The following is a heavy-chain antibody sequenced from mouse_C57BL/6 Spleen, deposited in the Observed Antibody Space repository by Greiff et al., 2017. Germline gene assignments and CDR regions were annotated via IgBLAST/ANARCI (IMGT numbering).Heavy chain of an antibody. CDR2: IDPSDSYT. CDR3: ARYGYYGWFAY. D-gene: IGHD2-3*01. Sequence: QVQLQQPGAELVKPGASVKLSCKASGYTFTSYWMQWVKQRPGQGLEWIGEIDPSDSYTNYNQKFKGKATLTVATSSSTAYMQLSSLTSEDSAVYYCARYGYYGWFAYWGQGTLVTVSA. CDR1: GYTFTSYW. J-gene: IGHJ3*01. V-gene: IGHV1-50*01.